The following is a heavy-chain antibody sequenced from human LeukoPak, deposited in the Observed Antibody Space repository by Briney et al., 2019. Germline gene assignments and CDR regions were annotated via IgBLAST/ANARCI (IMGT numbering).Heavy chain of an antibody. CDR3: AKNRDYGSGNQEYYFDY. D-gene: IGHD3-10*01. J-gene: IGHJ4*02. CDR1: GFTFSDFG. V-gene: IGHV3-30*18. CDR2: TSYDGSNK. Sequence: GTSLRLSCAASGFTFSDFGMHWVRQAPGKGLEWVAVTSYDGSNKDYVDSVKGRFTISRDNSENTLSLQMTSLRAEDTAVYYCAKNRDYGSGNQEYYFDYWGPGTLVTVSS.